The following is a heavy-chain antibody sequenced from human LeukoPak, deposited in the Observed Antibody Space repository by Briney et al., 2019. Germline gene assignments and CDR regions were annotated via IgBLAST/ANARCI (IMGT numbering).Heavy chain of an antibody. J-gene: IGHJ6*02. D-gene: IGHD6-19*01. Sequence: SETLSLTCTVSGGSISSSSYSWGWIRQPPGKGLEWIGSIYYSGSTYYNPSLKSRVTISVDTSKNQFSLKLSSVTAADTAVYYCARGKTVAGHYYYYYYGMDVWGQGTTVTVSS. CDR1: GGSISSSSYS. CDR2: IYYSGST. CDR3: ARGKTVAGHYYYYYYGMDV. V-gene: IGHV4-39*01.